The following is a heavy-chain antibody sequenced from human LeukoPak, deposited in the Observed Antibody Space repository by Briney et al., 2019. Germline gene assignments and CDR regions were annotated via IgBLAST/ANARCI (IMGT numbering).Heavy chain of an antibody. V-gene: IGHV1-2*02. CDR3: ARVQYGSSSWSTTYYFDY. CDR1: GYTFTGYY. Sequence: ASVKVSCKASGYTFTGYYMHWVRQAPGQGLEWMGWINPNSGGTNYAQKFQGRVTMTRDTSTSTVYMELSSLRSEDTAVYYCARVQYGSSSWSTTYYFDYWGQGTLVTVSS. D-gene: IGHD6-13*01. J-gene: IGHJ4*02. CDR2: INPNSGGT.